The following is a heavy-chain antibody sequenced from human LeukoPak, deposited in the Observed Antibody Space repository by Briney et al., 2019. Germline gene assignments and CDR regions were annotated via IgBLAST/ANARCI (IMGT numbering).Heavy chain of an antibody. V-gene: IGHV1-18*01. CDR1: GYTFTNYA. CDR2: ISALNGNT. J-gene: IGHJ5*02. Sequence: ASVKVSCKASGYTFTNYAFSWVRQAPGQGLEWMGWISALNGNTNYAQSFRGRVTLTTATSTNTAYMELRSVRSDDTAIYYCARAPISCRSTSCLWGPWGQGTLVTVSS. CDR3: ARAPISCRSTSCLWGP. D-gene: IGHD2-2*01.